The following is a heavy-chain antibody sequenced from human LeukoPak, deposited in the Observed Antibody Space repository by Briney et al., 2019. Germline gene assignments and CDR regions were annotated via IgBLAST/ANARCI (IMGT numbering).Heavy chain of an antibody. J-gene: IGHJ5*02. V-gene: IGHV4-59*01. CDR1: GGSISNYY. CDR3: AREGGSYYHWFDP. Sequence: VKPSETLSLTCTLSGGSISNYYWSWIRQPPGKGLEWIGNIFYSGSTNYNPALKSRVTLSLDTSKNQFSLKLTSVSAADTAVYYCAREGGSYYHWFDPWGQGTQVTVSS. CDR2: IFYSGST. D-gene: IGHD1-26*01.